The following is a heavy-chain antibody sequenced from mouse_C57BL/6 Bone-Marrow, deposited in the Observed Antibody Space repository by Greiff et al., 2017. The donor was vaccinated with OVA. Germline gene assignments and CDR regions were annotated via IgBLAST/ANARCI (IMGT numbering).Heavy chain of an antibody. CDR1: GYTFTSYW. J-gene: IGHJ3*01. Sequence: QVQLQQSGAELVRPGTSVKLSCKASGYTFTSYWMHWVKQRPGQGLEWIGVIDPSDSYTNYNQKFKGKATLTVDTSSSTAYMQLSSLTSEDSAVYYCARWGYGSSFAYWGQGTLVTVSA. CDR3: ARWGYGSSFAY. V-gene: IGHV1-59*01. CDR2: IDPSDSYT. D-gene: IGHD1-1*01.